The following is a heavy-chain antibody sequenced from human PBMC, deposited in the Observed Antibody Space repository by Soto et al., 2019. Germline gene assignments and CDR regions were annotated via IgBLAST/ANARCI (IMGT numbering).Heavy chain of an antibody. D-gene: IGHD5-12*01. CDR3: ARGEVGTPSRFDP. CDR1: GGSITSGGYY. Sequence: QVQLQESCPGLVKPSQTLSLTCTVSGGSITSGGYYWTWIRQHPGKGLESIGFIPYSGSTYYNPSLKSRVTISADTSKSQFSLELSSVTAADTAVYYCARGEVGTPSRFDPWGQGTLVTVSS. V-gene: IGHV4-31*03. J-gene: IGHJ5*02. CDR2: IPYSGST.